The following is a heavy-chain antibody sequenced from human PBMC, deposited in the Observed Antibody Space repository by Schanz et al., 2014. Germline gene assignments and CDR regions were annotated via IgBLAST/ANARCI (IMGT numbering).Heavy chain of an antibody. CDR3: VRVPSRDVSFDL. V-gene: IGHV1-18*01. CDR2: ISAYTNNT. J-gene: IGHJ2*01. D-gene: IGHD3-16*01. Sequence: QVQLVQSGAEVKKPGSSVKVSCKASGGTFSSYSISWVRQAPGQGLEWMGWISAYTNNTNYAQKVRDRVIFTTGTSANTAYMELRSLRSDDTAHYYCVRVPSRDVSFDLWGRGTLVTVSS. CDR1: GGTFSSYS.